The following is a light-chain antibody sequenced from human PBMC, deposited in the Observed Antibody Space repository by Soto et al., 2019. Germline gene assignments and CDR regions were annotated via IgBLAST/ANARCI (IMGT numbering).Light chain of an antibody. J-gene: IGKJ3*01. CDR2: DAS. V-gene: IGKV1-33*01. Sequence: DIQMTQSPSSLSASVRDRVTITCQASQDITNYLNWYQQKPGKAPKLLICDASNLEPGVPSRFSGSGYGTDFTFTISSLQPEDIATYYCQQYDNPPFTFGPATKVDIK. CDR1: QDITNY. CDR3: QQYDNPPFT.